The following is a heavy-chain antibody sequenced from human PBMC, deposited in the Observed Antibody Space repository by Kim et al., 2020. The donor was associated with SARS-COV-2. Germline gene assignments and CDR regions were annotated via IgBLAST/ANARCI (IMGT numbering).Heavy chain of an antibody. CDR2: ISYDGTYK. V-gene: IGHV3-30*04. J-gene: IGHJ3*01. Sequence: GGSLRLSCAASGFAFRDFAMHWARQAPGKGLEWVAVISYDGTYKFYGDSVKGRFSVSRDNFKNTLFLQMNTLRREDTAVYYCARDGRDYGGDSYDALDLWGQGTKVPVSS. CDR1: GFAFRDFA. D-gene: IGHD2-21*02. CDR3: ARDGRDYGGDSYDALDL.